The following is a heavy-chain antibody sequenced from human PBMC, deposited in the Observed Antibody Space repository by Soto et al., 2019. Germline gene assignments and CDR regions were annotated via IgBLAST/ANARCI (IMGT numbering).Heavy chain of an antibody. CDR1: GFTFSGYA. Sequence: EVQLLESGGGLVQPGGSLRLSCVGSGFTFSGYAMTWVRQAPGRGLEWVSLISGSGGGTFYADSVKGRFTISRDNSKNTLHLQMNSLRAEDAAIYYCAKASAYGSGSLDNWGQGALVTVSS. CDR2: ISGSGGGT. CDR3: AKASAYGSGSLDN. V-gene: IGHV3-23*01. J-gene: IGHJ4*02. D-gene: IGHD3-10*01.